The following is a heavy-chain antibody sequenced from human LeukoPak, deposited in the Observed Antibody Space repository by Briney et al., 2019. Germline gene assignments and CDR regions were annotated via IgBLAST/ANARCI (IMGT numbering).Heavy chain of an antibody. CDR1: GGSISGYS. CDR3: ARHGDHTSGWYDLDY. CDR2: LYYSGST. Sequence: SETLSLTCTVSGGSISGYSWSWFRQPPGRGLEWIGYLYYSGSTNYNPSLKSRVTMSVDTSKTHFSLRLSSVTAADTAVYYCARHGDHTSGWYDLDYWGQGTLVTVSS. V-gene: IGHV4-59*08. D-gene: IGHD6-19*01. J-gene: IGHJ4*02.